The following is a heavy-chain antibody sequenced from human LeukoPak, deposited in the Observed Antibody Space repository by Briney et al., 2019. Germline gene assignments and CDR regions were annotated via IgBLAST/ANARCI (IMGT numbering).Heavy chain of an antibody. V-gene: IGHV1-18*01. D-gene: IGHD4-23*01. CDR1: GYTFTSYG. CDR2: ISAYNGNT. J-gene: IGHJ5*02. CDR3: ARVPGGNSDWFDP. Sequence: ASVKVSCKASGYTFTSYGVIWVRQAPGQGLEWMGWISAYNGNTNHAQRLQGRVTMTTDTSTSTAYMELRSLRSDDTAVYYCARVPGGNSDWFDPWGQGTLVTVSS.